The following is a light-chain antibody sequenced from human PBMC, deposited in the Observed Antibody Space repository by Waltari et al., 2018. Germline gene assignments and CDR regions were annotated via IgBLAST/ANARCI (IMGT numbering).Light chain of an antibody. V-gene: IGKV1-33*01. CDR2: DAS. J-gene: IGKJ2*01. CDR3: QQYDNLPLT. CDR1: QDISNY. Sequence: DIQLTQSPSSLSASVGDRVIITCQASQDISNYLNWDQQKPGKAPKLLIYDASNLETVVPSRFSGSGSGTDFTFTISSLQPEDIATYYCQQYDNLPLTFGQGTKLEIK.